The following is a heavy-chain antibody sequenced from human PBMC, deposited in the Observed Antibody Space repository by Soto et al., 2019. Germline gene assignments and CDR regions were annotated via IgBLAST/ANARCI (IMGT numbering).Heavy chain of an antibody. D-gene: IGHD3-9*01. CDR1: GFTFSSYS. Sequence: GGSLRLSCAASGFTFSSYSMNWVRQAPGKGLEWVSSISSSSYIYYADSVKGRFTISRDNAKNSLYLQMNSLRAEDTAVYYCARDSKGDYDILTGYYVVAYFDYWGQGTLVTVSS. V-gene: IGHV3-21*01. CDR2: ISSSSYI. J-gene: IGHJ4*02. CDR3: ARDSKGDYDILTGYYVVAYFDY.